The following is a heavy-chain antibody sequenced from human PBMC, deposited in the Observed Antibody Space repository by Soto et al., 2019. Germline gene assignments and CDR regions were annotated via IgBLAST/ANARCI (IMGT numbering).Heavy chain of an antibody. J-gene: IGHJ4*02. D-gene: IGHD6-19*01. CDR1: GFTFSSYW. CDR3: ARGTYSSGWRVFDY. V-gene: IGHV3-7*03. Sequence: PGGSLRLSCAASGFTFSSYWMSWVRQAPGKGLEWVANIKQDGSEKYYVDSVKGRFTISRDNAKNSLYLQMNSLRAEDTGVYYCARGTYSSGWRVFDYWGQGTLVTVSS. CDR2: IKQDGSEK.